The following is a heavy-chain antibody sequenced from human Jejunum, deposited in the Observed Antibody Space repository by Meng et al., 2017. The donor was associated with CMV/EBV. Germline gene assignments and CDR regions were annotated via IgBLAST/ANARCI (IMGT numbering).Heavy chain of an antibody. CDR3: ARQKCGGDCDMDV. V-gene: IGHV3-7*01. D-gene: IGHD2-21*01. CDR1: EFTFSSYW. CDR2: IKQDGSER. Sequence: SEFTFSSYWMNWVRQVPGKGLEWVANIKQDGSERCYVESVKGRFTISRNNARNSLFLQMDGLRAEDTAVYYCARQKCGGDCDMDVWGQGTTVTVSS. J-gene: IGHJ6*02.